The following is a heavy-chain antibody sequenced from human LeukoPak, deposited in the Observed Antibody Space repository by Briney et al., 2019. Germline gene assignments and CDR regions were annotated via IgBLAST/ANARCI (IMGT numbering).Heavy chain of an antibody. CDR1: GGTFSSYA. Sequence: SVKVSCKASGGTFSSYAISWVRQAPGQGLEWMGRTIPILGIANYAQKFQGRVTITADKSTSTAYMELSSLRSEDTAVYYCARGRSSSQREWFDPWGQGTLVTVSS. V-gene: IGHV1-69*04. D-gene: IGHD6-6*01. CDR2: TIPILGIA. J-gene: IGHJ5*02. CDR3: ARGRSSSQREWFDP.